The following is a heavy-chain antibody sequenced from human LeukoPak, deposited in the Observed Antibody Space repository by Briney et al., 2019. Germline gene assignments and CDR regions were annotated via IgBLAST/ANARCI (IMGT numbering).Heavy chain of an antibody. CDR1: GGSFSGYY. CDR3: ARAPSYYHYMDV. J-gene: IGHJ6*03. Sequence: MASETLSLTCAVYGGSFSGYYWSWIRQPPGKGLEWIGEINHSGSTNYNPSLKSRVTISVDTSKNQFSLKLNSVTAADTAVYYCARAPSYYHYMDVWGYGTTVTISS. V-gene: IGHV4-34*01. CDR2: INHSGST.